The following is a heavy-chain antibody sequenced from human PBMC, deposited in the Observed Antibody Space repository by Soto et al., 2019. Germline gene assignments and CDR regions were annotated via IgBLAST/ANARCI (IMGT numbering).Heavy chain of an antibody. CDR1: GGSFSGYQ. J-gene: IGHJ6*03. CDR2: INDSGDI. CDR3: ARGLILWFGDLSRRGGYYYYMDV. Sequence: QVQLQQWGAGLLKPTETLSLTCAVYGGSFSGYQWSWIRQTPGKGLEWIGGINDSGDINYNPSLKSRVTILVDAAKKQISLKLSSVTAADTAVYFCARGLILWFGDLSRRGGYYYYMDVWGKGTTFTVSS. V-gene: IGHV4-34*02. D-gene: IGHD3-10*01.